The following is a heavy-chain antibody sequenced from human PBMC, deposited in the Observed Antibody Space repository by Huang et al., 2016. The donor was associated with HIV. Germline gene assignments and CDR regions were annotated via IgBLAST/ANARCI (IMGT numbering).Heavy chain of an antibody. CDR2: IYTSGTT. J-gene: IGHJ3*02. CDR1: GGSISSGNYY. Sequence: QVQLQESGPGLVKPSQTLSLTCSVAGGSISSGNYYWSWIRQPAGKGLEWIGHIYTSGTTIYNSSLKSGVTISVATSKNQVALKLSSVTAADTAVYYCARLTGYSTFDIWGHGTVVTVSS. CDR3: ARLTGYSTFDI. D-gene: IGHD3-9*01. V-gene: IGHV4-61*09.